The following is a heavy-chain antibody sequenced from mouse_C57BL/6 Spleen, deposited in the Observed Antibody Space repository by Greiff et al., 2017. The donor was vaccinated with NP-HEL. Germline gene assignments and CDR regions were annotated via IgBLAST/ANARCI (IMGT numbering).Heavy chain of an antibody. CDR3: GRGGDYYCGSDY. Sequence: QVQLQQPGAELVKPGASVKLSCKASGYTFTSYWMHWVKQRPGQGLEWIGMIHPNSGSTNYNEKFKSKATLTVDKSSSTAYMQLSSLASEDSAVYYCGRGGDYYCGSDYWGQGTTLTVSS. V-gene: IGHV1-64*01. J-gene: IGHJ2*01. CDR1: GYTFTSYW. CDR2: IHPNSGST. D-gene: IGHD1-1*01.